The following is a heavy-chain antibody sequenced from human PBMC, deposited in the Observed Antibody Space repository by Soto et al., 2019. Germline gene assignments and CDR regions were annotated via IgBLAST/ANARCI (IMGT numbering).Heavy chain of an antibody. D-gene: IGHD3-3*01. CDR2: ISSTSSFR. CDR1: GFTFKNYG. Sequence: PGGYLILSCETSGFTFKNYGFVWVRQAPGKGLEWVSFISSTSSFRYFSDSVKGRFSMSRENSRSTVYLHMSGLSAGDSGMYYCAIGVEINTISGEVLEYSAIWGQGSLVTVSS. CDR3: AIGVEINTISGEVLEYSAI. J-gene: IGHJ4*02. V-gene: IGHV3-21*06.